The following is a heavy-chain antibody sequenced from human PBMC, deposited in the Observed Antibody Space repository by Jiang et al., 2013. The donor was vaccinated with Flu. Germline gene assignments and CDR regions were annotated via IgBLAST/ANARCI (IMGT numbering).Heavy chain of an antibody. CDR3: ARDAHSAHTIYDSSGFLWD. J-gene: IGHJ4*02. CDR2: IIPIFGTA. V-gene: IGHV1-69*06. Sequence: GAEVKKPGSSVKVSCKASGGTFSSYAISWVRQAPGQGLEWMGGIIPIFGTANYAQKFQGRVTITADKSTSTAYMELSSLRSEDTAVYYCARDAHSAHTIYDSSGFLWDWGLGNPGHRLL. CDR1: GGTFSSYA. D-gene: IGHD3-22*01.